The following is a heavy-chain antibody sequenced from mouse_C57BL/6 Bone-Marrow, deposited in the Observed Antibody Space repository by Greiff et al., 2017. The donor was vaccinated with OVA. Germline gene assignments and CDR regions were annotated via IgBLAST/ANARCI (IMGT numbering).Heavy chain of an antibody. V-gene: IGHV5-9-1*02. CDR2: ISSGGDYI. J-gene: IGHJ2*01. Sequence: EVKLVESGEGLVKPGGSLKLSCAASGFTFSSYAMSWVRQTPEKRLEWVAYISSGGDYIYYADTVKGRFTISRDNARNTLYLQLSRLKSEDTAMYYCTREGIPLYYFDYWGQGTTLTVSS. CDR1: GFTFSSYA. CDR3: TREGIPLYYFDY.